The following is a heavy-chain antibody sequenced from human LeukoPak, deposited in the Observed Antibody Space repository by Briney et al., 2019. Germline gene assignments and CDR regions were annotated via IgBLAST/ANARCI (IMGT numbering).Heavy chain of an antibody. Sequence: PSETLSLTCTVSGGSISSYYRSWIRQPPGKGLEWIGYIYYSGCTNYNPSLKSRVTISVDTSKNQFSLRLRSVTAADTTVYYCARGRGIRYTRRGTFDIGGQGTMVTVSS. J-gene: IGHJ3*02. V-gene: IGHV4-59*08. D-gene: IGHD3-16*02. CDR3: ARGRGIRYTRRGTFDI. CDR1: GGSISSYY. CDR2: IYYSGCT.